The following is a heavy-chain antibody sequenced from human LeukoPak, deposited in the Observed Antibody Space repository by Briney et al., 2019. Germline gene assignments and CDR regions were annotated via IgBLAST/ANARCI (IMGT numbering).Heavy chain of an antibody. D-gene: IGHD3-22*01. V-gene: IGHV4-38-2*01. CDR1: GYSISSGYY. Sequence: SETLSLTCAVSGYSISSGYYWGWIRQPPGKGLEWIGSIYHSGSTYYDPSLKSRVTISVDTSKNPFSLKLSSVTAADTAVYYCARTAIYYYDSSGYYHNWFDPWGQGTLVTVSS. CDR2: IYHSGST. J-gene: IGHJ5*02. CDR3: ARTAIYYYDSSGYYHNWFDP.